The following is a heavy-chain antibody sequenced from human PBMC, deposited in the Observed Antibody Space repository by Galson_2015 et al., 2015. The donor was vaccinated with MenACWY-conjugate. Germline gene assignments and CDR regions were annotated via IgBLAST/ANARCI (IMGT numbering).Heavy chain of an antibody. J-gene: IGHJ4*02. V-gene: IGHV3-74*01. Sequence: SLRLSCAASGFTFSTYWMHWARHAPGKGLVWVSRINSDGRSTSYEDSVQGRFTISRDNAKNTLYLQMNSLRAEDTAVYYCARLGGNYRTTSHFDYWGQGTLVTVSS. D-gene: IGHD1-26*01. CDR3: ARLGGNYRTTSHFDY. CDR1: GFTFSTYW. CDR2: INSDGRST.